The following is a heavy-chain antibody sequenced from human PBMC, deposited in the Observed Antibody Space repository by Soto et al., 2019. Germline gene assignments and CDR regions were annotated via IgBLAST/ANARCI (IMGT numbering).Heavy chain of an antibody. CDR2: IIPIFGTA. Sequence: VQLLESGGGLVQPGGSLRLSCAASGFTFSSYAMSWVRQAPGQGLEWMGGIIPIFGTANYAQKFQGRVTITADESTSTAYMELSSLRSEDTAVYYCARESKVYAINYFDYWGQGTLVTVSS. CDR1: GFTFSSYA. V-gene: IGHV1-69*01. CDR3: ARESKVYAINYFDY. J-gene: IGHJ4*02. D-gene: IGHD2-8*01.